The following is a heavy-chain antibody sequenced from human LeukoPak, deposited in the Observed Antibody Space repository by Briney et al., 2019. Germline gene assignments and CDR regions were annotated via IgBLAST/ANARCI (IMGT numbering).Heavy chain of an antibody. V-gene: IGHV3-74*01. Sequence: GGSLRLSCAASGFTFSSFWMHWVRQAPGKGLVWVSRINSDGSSTTYADSVKGRFTISRDNAKNTLYLQMNSLRAEDTAVYYCARDRGYDNAFDIWGQGTMVTVSS. CDR1: GFTFSSFW. CDR2: INSDGSST. D-gene: IGHD5-12*01. J-gene: IGHJ3*02. CDR3: ARDRGYDNAFDI.